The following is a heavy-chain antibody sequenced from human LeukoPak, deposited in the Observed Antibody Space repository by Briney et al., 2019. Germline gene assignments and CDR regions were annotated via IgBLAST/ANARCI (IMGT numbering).Heavy chain of an antibody. CDR2: IIPILGIA. J-gene: IGHJ6*02. CDR3: ARDRITIFGVVISDYGMDV. CDR1: GGTFSSYA. V-gene: IGHV1-69*04. Sequence: ASVKLSCKASGGTFSSYAISWVRQAPGQGLEWMGRIIPILGIANYAQKFQGRVTITADKSTSTAYMELSSLRSEDTAVYYCARDRITIFGVVISDYGMDVWGQGTTVTVSS. D-gene: IGHD3-3*01.